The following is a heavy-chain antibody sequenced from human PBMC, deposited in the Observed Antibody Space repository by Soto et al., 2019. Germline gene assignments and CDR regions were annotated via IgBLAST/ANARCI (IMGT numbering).Heavy chain of an antibody. CDR3: AKDDKRGGSGDNYGMDV. J-gene: IGHJ6*02. Sequence: QVQLVEAGGGVVQPGRSLRLSCAASGFTFSSYGMHWVRQAPGKGLEWVAGISYVERNTYYADSVKGRFTISRDNSKNTLFLQMNSLRAEDTALYYCAKDDKRGGSGDNYGMDVWGQGTAVTVSS. D-gene: IGHD3-10*01. CDR1: GFTFSSYG. CDR2: ISYVERNT. V-gene: IGHV3-30*18.